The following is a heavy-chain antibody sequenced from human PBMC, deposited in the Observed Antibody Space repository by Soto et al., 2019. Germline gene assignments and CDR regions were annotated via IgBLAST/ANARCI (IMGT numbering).Heavy chain of an antibody. Sequence: SGPTLVNPTETLTLTCTVSGFSLSNARMGVSRIRQPPGKALEWLAHIFSNDEKSYSTSLMSRLTISKDTSKSQVVLTMTNMDPVDTATYYCARISNYYYYYGMDVWGQGTTVTVSS. CDR2: IFSNDEK. CDR1: GFSLSNARMG. V-gene: IGHV2-26*01. CDR3: ARISNYYYYYGMDV. J-gene: IGHJ6*02.